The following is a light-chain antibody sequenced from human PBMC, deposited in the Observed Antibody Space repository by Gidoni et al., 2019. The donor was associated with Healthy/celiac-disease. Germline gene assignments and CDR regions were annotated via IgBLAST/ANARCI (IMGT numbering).Light chain of an antibody. CDR1: SSNIGSHT. J-gene: IGLJ2*01. CDR3: AAWDDSLNGRGV. V-gene: IGLV1-44*01. CDR2: SNN. Sequence: QSVLTQPPSASGTPGHRVTISCSGSSSNIGSHTVNCYQQLPGTAPKLLIYSNNQRPSGVPDRFAGSKSGTSASLVISGLQSEDEADYYCAAWDDSLNGRGVFGGGTKLTVL.